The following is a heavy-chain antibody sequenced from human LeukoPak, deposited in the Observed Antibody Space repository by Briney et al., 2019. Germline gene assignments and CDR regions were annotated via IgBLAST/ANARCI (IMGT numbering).Heavy chain of an antibody. D-gene: IGHD2-2*01. CDR1: GFTFSSYA. CDR2: ISGSGGST. V-gene: IGHV3-23*01. Sequence: GGSLRLSCAASGFTFSSYAMSWVRQAPGKGLEWVSAISGSGGSTYYVDSVKGRFTISTDKSRNTLYLQMNSLRAEDTAVYYCAKDIGYQLPTSDYWGQGTLVTVSS. J-gene: IGHJ4*02. CDR3: AKDIGYQLPTSDY.